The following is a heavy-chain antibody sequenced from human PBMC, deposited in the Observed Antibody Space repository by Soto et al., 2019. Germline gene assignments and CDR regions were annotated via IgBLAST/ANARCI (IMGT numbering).Heavy chain of an antibody. CDR1: GGSFSGYY. J-gene: IGHJ6*02. V-gene: IGHV4-34*01. Sequence: AETLSLTCAVYGGSFSGYYWSWIRQPPGKGLEWIGEINHSGSTNYNPSLKSRVTISVDTSKNQFSLKLSSVTAADTAVYYCARYDEGHYYGMDVWGQGTTVTVSS. D-gene: IGHD3-3*01. CDR3: ARYDEGHYYGMDV. CDR2: INHSGST.